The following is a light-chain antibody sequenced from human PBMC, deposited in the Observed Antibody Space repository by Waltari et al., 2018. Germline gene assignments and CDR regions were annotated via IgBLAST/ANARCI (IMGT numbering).Light chain of an antibody. Sequence: DIQLTQSPSFLSASIGDRVTITCRAGQGISSYLAWYQQKPGKAPKLLIYAASTLQSGVPSRFSGSGSGTEFTLTISSLQPEDFAIYYCQELNTYPQSLTFGGGPRWRS. J-gene: IGKJ4*01. CDR1: QGISSY. V-gene: IGKV1-9*01. CDR3: QELNTYPQSLT. CDR2: AAS.